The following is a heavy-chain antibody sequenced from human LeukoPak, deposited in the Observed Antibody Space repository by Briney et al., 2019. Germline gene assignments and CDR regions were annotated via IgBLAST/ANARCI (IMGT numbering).Heavy chain of an antibody. CDR2: ISGSGGST. D-gene: IGHD2-15*01. V-gene: IGHV3-23*01. Sequence: GGSLRLSCAASGFTFSSYAMSWVRQAPGKGLEWVSAISGSGGSTYYADSVKGRFAISRDNSKNTLYLQMNSLRGEDTAVYYCASSGPLRYCSGGSCYGDYYYGMDVWGQGTTVTVSS. CDR1: GFTFSSYA. CDR3: ASSGPLRYCSGGSCYGDYYYGMDV. J-gene: IGHJ6*02.